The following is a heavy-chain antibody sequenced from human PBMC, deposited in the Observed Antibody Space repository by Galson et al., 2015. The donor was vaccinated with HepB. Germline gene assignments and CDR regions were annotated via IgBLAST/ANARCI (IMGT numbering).Heavy chain of an antibody. CDR3: AKGSGDYYDSSGYYLNPSEYFQH. V-gene: IGHV3-30*18. Sequence: SLRLSCAASGFTFSSYGMHWVRQAPGKGLEWVAVISYDGSNKYYADSVKGRFTIFRDNSKNTLYLQMNSLRAEDTAVYYCAKGSGDYYDSSGYYLNPSEYFQHWGQGTLVTVSS. J-gene: IGHJ1*01. CDR2: ISYDGSNK. D-gene: IGHD3-22*01. CDR1: GFTFSSYG.